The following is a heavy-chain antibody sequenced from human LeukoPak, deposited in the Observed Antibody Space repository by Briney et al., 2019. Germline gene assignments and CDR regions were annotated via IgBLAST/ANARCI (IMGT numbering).Heavy chain of an antibody. Sequence: ASVKVSCKAPGYTFTGYYMHWVRQAPGQGLEWMGWINPNSGGTNYAQKFQGRVTMTRDTSISTAYMGLSRLRSDDTAVYYCARTPPWGFYGMDVWGQGTTVTVSS. CDR1: GYTFTGYY. J-gene: IGHJ6*02. D-gene: IGHD7-27*01. CDR3: ARTPPWGFYGMDV. CDR2: INPNSGGT. V-gene: IGHV1-2*02.